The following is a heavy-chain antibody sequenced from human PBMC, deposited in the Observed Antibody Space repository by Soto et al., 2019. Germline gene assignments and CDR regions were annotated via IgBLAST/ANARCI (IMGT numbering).Heavy chain of an antibody. J-gene: IGHJ5*02. CDR2: INHSGST. CDR3: AREGLTGGVGWFDP. V-gene: IGHV4-34*01. Sequence: SETLSLTCAVYGGSFSGYYWSWIRQPPGKGLEWIGEINHSGSTNYNPSLKSRVTISVDTSKNQFSLKLSSVTAAGTAVYYCAREGLTGGVGWFDPWGQGTLVTVSS. CDR1: GGSFSGYY. D-gene: IGHD3-16*01.